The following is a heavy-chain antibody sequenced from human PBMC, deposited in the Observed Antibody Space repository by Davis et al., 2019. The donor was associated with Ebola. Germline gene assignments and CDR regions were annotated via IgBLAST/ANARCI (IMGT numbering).Heavy chain of an antibody. CDR2: ISSTGSDI. CDR1: GFTFSVYS. CDR3: ARECCGYYYYMDV. V-gene: IGHV3-21*01. J-gene: IGHJ6*03. Sequence: GESLKISCAASGFTFSVYSMNWVRQAPGKGLEWVSSISSTGSDIYYADSVKGRFTISRDNADNSLYLQMNTLRAEDTAVYYCARECCGYYYYMDVWGKGTAVTVS.